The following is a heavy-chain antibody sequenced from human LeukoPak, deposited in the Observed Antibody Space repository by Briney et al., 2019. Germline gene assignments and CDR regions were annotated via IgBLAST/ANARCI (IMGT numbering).Heavy chain of an antibody. CDR1: GFTFSGYE. Sequence: GGSLRLSCAASGFTFSGYEMSWVRQAPGKGLEWVSYISGTGTRIYYADSVKRRFTISRDNAKNSLYLKMNSLRADDTALYYCARDLASGYRYDYWGQGILVTVSS. D-gene: IGHD3-3*01. CDR2: ISGTGTRI. CDR3: ARDLASGYRYDY. V-gene: IGHV3-48*03. J-gene: IGHJ4*02.